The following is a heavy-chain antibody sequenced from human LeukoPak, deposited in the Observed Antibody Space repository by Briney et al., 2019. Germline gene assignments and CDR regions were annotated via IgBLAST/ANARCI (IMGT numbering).Heavy chain of an antibody. D-gene: IGHD5/OR15-5a*01. J-gene: IGHJ4*02. CDR2: ISSSSSYI. Sequence: PGGSLRLSCAASGFTFSSYSMNWVRQAPGKGLEWVSSISSSSSYIYYADSVKGRLTISRDNAKNSLYLQMNSLRAEDTAVYYCARGLGHVCPGDYWGQGTLVTVSS. CDR3: ARGLGHVCPGDY. CDR1: GFTFSSYS. V-gene: IGHV3-21*01.